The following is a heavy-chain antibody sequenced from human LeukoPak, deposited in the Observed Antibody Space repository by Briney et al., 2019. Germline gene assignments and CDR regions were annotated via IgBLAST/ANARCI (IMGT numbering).Heavy chain of an antibody. CDR2: ISAYNGNT. J-gene: IGHJ4*02. Sequence: ASVKVSCKASGYTFTSYGISWVRQAPGQGLEWMGWISAYNGNTNYAQKLQGRVTMTTDTSTSTAYMELRSLRSDDTAVYYCARDARVLLWFGELFDYRGQGTLVTVSS. V-gene: IGHV1-18*04. CDR1: GYTFTSYG. D-gene: IGHD3-10*01. CDR3: ARDARVLLWFGELFDY.